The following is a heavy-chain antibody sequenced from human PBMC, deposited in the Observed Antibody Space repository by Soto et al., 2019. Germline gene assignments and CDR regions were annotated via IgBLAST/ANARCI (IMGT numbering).Heavy chain of an antibody. Sequence: TLSLTCTVSGGSIISAAYYWGWVRRPPGKDLEYIGYIYYTGNTYYNPSLNSRLTMSVDTSKNQFSLKLSSVTAADTAVYYCVRRLAVKPQYYFDYWGQGTLVTVSS. V-gene: IGHV4-30-4*01. CDR1: GGSIISAAYY. D-gene: IGHD6-19*01. J-gene: IGHJ4*02. CDR2: IYYTGNT. CDR3: VRRLAVKPQYYFDY.